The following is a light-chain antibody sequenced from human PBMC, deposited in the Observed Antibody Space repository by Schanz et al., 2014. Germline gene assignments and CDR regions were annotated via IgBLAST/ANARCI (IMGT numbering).Light chain of an antibody. V-gene: IGKV3D-20*02. J-gene: IGKJ1*01. CDR3: QQRSNWPPWT. Sequence: EIVLTQSPGTLSLSPGESATLSCRTSQRISSSYVAWFQEKPGQAPRLLIYGASSRATGIPDRFSGSGSGTDFTLTISSLEPEDFAVYYCQQRSNWPPWTFGQGTKVEI. CDR1: QRISSSY. CDR2: GAS.